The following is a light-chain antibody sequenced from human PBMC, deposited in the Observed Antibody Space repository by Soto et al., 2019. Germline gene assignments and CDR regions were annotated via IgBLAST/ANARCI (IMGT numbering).Light chain of an antibody. CDR3: QQYGSSPFT. CDR2: GAS. CDR1: QSVSTSY. J-gene: IGKJ4*01. Sequence: EIVLTQSPGTLSLSPGERATLSCRASQSVSTSYLAWYQQKPGQAPRLLIYGASSRAIGIPDRFSGSGSGTDFTLTISRLEPEDFALYYCQQYGSSPFTFGGGTKVEIK. V-gene: IGKV3-20*01.